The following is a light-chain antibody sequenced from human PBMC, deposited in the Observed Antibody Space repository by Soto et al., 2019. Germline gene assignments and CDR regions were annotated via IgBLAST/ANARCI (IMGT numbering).Light chain of an antibody. CDR1: QSISSY. Sequence: DIQMTQSPSSLSASLGDRVTITCRASQSISSYLNWYQQKPGKAPKLQIYAASSLQSGVPSRFSGSGSGTDFTLTISSLQPEDFATYYCQQSYSAPRTFGQGTKVDIK. V-gene: IGKV1-39*01. CDR2: AAS. J-gene: IGKJ1*01. CDR3: QQSYSAPRT.